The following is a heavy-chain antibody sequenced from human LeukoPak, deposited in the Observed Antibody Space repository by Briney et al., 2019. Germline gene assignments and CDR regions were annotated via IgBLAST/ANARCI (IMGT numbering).Heavy chain of an antibody. D-gene: IGHD3-22*01. V-gene: IGHV3-66*02. CDR3: ATARPYYYDSSGYYNFDY. J-gene: IGHJ4*02. CDR1: GFTVSSNY. CDR2: IYSGGST. Sequence: GGSPRLSCAASGFTVSSNYMSWVRKAPGKGLEWVSVIYSGGSTYYADSVKGRFTISRDNSKNTLYLQMNSLRAEDTAVYYCATARPYYYDSSGYYNFDYWGQGTLVTVSS.